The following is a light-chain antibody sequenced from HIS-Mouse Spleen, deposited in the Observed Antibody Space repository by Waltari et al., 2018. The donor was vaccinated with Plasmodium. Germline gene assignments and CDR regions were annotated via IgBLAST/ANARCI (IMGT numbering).Light chain of an antibody. CDR1: KLGDTY. V-gene: IGLV3-1*01. CDR2: QDS. CDR3: YSTDSSGNHRV. J-gene: IGLJ3*02. Sequence: SYELTQPPSVSVSPGQTASITCSGDKLGDTYACWYQQKPGQSPVLVIYQDSKRPSGIPERFSGSNSGNTATLTISGTQAMDEADYYCYSTDSSGNHRVFGGGTKLTVL.